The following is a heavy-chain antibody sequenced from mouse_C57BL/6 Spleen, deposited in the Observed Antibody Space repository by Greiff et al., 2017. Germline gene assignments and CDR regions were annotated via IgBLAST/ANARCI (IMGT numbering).Heavy chain of an antibody. Sequence: EVQLQQSGPGLVKPSQSLPLTCSVTGYSITSGYYWNWIRQFPGNKLEWMGYISYDGSNNYNPSLKNRISITRDTSKNQFFLKLNSVTTEDTATYYCAREEAFAYWGQGTLVTVSA. J-gene: IGHJ3*01. V-gene: IGHV3-6*01. CDR2: ISYDGSN. CDR3: AREEAFAY. CDR1: GYSITSGYY.